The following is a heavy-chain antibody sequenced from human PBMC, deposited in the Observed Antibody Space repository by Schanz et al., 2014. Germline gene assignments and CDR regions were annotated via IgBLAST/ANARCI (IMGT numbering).Heavy chain of an antibody. V-gene: IGHV3-33*08. CDR3: ARDHTTESYYSAGPPIDY. D-gene: IGHD1-26*01. CDR2: IWYDGSNK. J-gene: IGHJ4*02. Sequence: VQLMESGGGLVKPGGSLRLSCVASGFTFSSYGMHWVRQAPGKGLEWVAVIWYDGSNKYYADSVKGRFTISRDNSKNTLFLQMNSLRAEDTAVYYCARDHTTESYYSAGPPIDYWGQGTLLTVSS. CDR1: GFTFSSYG.